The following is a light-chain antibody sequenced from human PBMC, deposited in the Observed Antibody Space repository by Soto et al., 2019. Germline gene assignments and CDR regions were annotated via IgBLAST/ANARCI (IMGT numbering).Light chain of an antibody. Sequence: QSALTQPASVSGSPGQSITISCTGTSSDVGGYNYVSWYQQHPGKAPKLMIYDVSNRPSGVSNRFSGSKSGNTASLTISGQQAEDAADYYCSSYTSSSPYVFGAGTKVTVL. J-gene: IGLJ1*01. CDR1: SSDVGGYNY. V-gene: IGLV2-14*01. CDR3: SSYTSSSPYV. CDR2: DVS.